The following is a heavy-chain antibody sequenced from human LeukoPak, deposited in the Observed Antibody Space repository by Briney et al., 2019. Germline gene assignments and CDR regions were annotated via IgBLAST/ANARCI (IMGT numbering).Heavy chain of an antibody. V-gene: IGHV4-4*02. CDR2: IYHSGST. CDR3: ARPPYSYGYGNAFDY. Sequence: SETLSLTCAVSGGSISSSNWWSWVRQPPGKGLEWIGEIYHSGSTNYNPSLKSRVTISVDKSKNQFSLKLSSVTAADTAVYYCARPPYSYGYGNAFDYWGQGTLVTVSS. D-gene: IGHD5-18*01. J-gene: IGHJ4*02. CDR1: GGSISSSNW.